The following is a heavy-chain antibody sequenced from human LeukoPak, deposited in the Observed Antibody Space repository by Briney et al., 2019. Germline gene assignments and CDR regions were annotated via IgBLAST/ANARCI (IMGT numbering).Heavy chain of an antibody. CDR3: ARELRVFEIAARRHEGDYYYYYGMDV. V-gene: IGHV1-69*13. D-gene: IGHD6-6*01. CDR2: IIPIFGTA. CDR1: GGTFSSYA. J-gene: IGHJ6*02. Sequence: GASVNVSCKASGGTFSSYAISWVRQAPGQGLEWMGGIIPIFGTANYAQKFQGRVTITADESTSTAYMELSSLRSEDTAVYYCARELRVFEIAARRHEGDYYYYYGMDVWGQGTTVTVSS.